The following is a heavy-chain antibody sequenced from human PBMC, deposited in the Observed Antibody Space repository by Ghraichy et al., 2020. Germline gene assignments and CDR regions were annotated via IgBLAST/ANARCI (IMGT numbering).Heavy chain of an antibody. CDR1: GGSISSSSGYH. J-gene: IGHJ5*02. V-gene: IGHV4-39*01. Sequence: SETLSLTCSVSGGSISSSSGYHWGWIRQPPGKGLEWIGSIYYSGSTYYNPSLKSRVTISVDTSKNQFSLKLSSVTAADTAIYYCARTYYYGSGSTNWFDPWVQGTLVSVSS. CDR2: IYYSGST. D-gene: IGHD3-10*01. CDR3: ARTYYYGSGSTNWFDP.